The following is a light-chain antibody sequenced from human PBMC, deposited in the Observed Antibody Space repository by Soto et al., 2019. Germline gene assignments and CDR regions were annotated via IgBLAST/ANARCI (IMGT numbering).Light chain of an antibody. CDR1: QSVTSSD. CDR2: GAS. CDR3: HQYGSSPYT. V-gene: IGKV3-20*01. J-gene: IGKJ2*01. Sequence: EIVLTQSPGTLSLSPGQRATLSCRASQSVTSSDLASFQQKPGQAPRVLIYGASSRATGIPDRFSGSGSGTDFTLTISRLEPEDFAVYYCHQYGSSPYTFGQGTNLEI.